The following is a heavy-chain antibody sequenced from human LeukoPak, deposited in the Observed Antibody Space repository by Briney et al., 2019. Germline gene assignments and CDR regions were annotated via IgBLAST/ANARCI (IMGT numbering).Heavy chain of an antibody. CDR2: IKQDGTEN. Sequence: GGSLRLSCAASGFLFSSYWMTWVRQAPGKGLEWVANIKQDGTENYYVDSVKGRFTISRDNAKNSLYLQMNSLRAEDTAVYYCARDLELEHYWGQGTLVTVSS. CDR3: ARDLELEHY. J-gene: IGHJ4*02. CDR1: GFLFSSYW. D-gene: IGHD1-1*01. V-gene: IGHV3-7*01.